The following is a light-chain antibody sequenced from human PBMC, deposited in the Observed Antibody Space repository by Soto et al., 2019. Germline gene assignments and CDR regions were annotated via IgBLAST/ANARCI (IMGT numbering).Light chain of an antibody. CDR1: QSISSY. J-gene: IGKJ4*01. CDR2: AAS. V-gene: IGKV1-39*01. CDR3: QQSYSIPLT. Sequence: DIQMTQSPSSLSASVGERVTITCRASQSISSYLNWYQQKPGKAPKLLIYAASSLQSGVPSRFNGSGSGTDFTLTISTLQPEDFATYYCQQSYSIPLTFGGGTK.